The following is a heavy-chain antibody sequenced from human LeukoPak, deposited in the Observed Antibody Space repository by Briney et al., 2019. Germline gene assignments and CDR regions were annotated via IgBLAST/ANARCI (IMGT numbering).Heavy chain of an antibody. CDR3: ARTSSSGLVGGYYFDY. CDR2: IYHSGST. Sequence: SETLSLTCTVSGYSISSGYYWGWIRQPPGKGLEWIGSIYHSGSTYYNPSLKSRVTISVDTSKNQFSLKLSSVTAADTAVYYCARTSSSGLVGGYYFDYWGQGTLVTVSS. J-gene: IGHJ4*02. V-gene: IGHV4-38-2*02. CDR1: GYSISSGYY. D-gene: IGHD6-19*01.